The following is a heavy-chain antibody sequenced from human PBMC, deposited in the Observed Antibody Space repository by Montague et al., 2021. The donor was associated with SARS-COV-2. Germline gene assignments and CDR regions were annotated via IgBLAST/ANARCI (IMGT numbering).Heavy chain of an antibody. CDR2: VYYNGDT. V-gene: IGHV4-59*08. CDR1: GGSTATHY. Sequence: SETLSLTCTVSGGSTATHYWNWFRQSPGKRPEWIGCVYYNGDTKYNPSLQSRVTISIDTSENQFSLRRNAVTAADTAVYFCARGWAFDPWGQGRLVTVSS. D-gene: IGHD6-19*01. CDR3: ARGWAFDP. J-gene: IGHJ3*01.